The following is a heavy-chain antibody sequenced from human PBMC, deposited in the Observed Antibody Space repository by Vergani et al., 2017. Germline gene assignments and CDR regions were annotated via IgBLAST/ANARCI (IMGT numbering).Heavy chain of an antibody. J-gene: IGHJ5*02. D-gene: IGHD2-21*01. V-gene: IGHV4-34*01. CDR1: GGSFSGYY. CDR3: ASSKGIVVVGGRWFDP. CDR2: INHSGST. Sequence: QVQLQQWGAGLLKPSETLSLTCDVYGGSFSGYYWSWIRQPPGKGLEWIGEINHSGSTNYNPSLKSRVTISVDTSKNQFSLKLSSVTAADTAVYYCASSKGIVVVGGRWFDPWGQGTLVTVSS.